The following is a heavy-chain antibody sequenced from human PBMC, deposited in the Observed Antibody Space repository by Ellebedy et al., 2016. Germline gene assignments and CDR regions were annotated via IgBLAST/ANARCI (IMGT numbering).Heavy chain of an antibody. CDR2: IGTAGDT. D-gene: IGHD3-3*01. Sequence: GESLKISCAASGFTFSSYDMHWVRQATGKGLEWVSAIGTAGDTYYPGSVKGRFTISRENAKNSLYLQMNSLRAGDTAVYYCARDLRFLEWSYFDYWGQGTLVTVSS. J-gene: IGHJ4*02. CDR3: ARDLRFLEWSYFDY. CDR1: GFTFSSYD. V-gene: IGHV3-13*04.